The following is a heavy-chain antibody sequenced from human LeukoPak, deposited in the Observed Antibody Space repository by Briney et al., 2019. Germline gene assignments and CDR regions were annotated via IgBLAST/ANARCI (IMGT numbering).Heavy chain of an antibody. CDR1: GDSVSCNSVT. CDR3: ARRLTQYDCFDP. V-gene: IGHV6-1*01. D-gene: IGHD2-2*01. J-gene: IGHJ5*02. Sequence: SQTLSLTCAISGDSVSCNSVTWNWIRQSPSRGLEWLGGTYYRSTWYNDYAVSVRGRITVNPDTSKNQFSLHLNSVTPENTAVYYCARRLTQYDCFDPWGQGILVTVSS. CDR2: TYYRSTWYN.